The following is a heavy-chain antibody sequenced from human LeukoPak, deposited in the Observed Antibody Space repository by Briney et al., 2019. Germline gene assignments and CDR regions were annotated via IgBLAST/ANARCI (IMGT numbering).Heavy chain of an antibody. CDR1: GFTFSSYA. D-gene: IGHD3-3*01. CDR3: AKDDTIFGVVSQYYFDY. CDR2: ISGSGGST. Sequence: SGGSLRLSCAASGFTFSSYAMSWVRQAPGKGLEWVSAISGSGGSTYYADSVKGRFTISRDNSKNTLYLQMNSLRAEDTAVYYCAKDDTIFGVVSQYYFDYWGQGTLVTVSS. V-gene: IGHV3-23*01. J-gene: IGHJ4*02.